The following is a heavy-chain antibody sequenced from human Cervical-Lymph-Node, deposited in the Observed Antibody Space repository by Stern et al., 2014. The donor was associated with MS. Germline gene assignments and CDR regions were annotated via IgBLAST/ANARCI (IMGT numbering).Heavy chain of an antibody. D-gene: IGHD2-8*01. CDR2: INWDGDK. CDR1: GFSLTTNGVG. J-gene: IGHJ6*02. V-gene: IGHV2-5*02. CDR3: AHSREDIVLEGAGATHKYYGLDV. Sequence: QITLKESGPTLVKPTQTLTLTCSFSGFSLTTNGVGVNWIRQPPGKALEWLALINWDGDKRYSPSLESRLTITKDTSRNQVVLIITNMDPVDTATYFCAHSREDIVLEGAGATHKYYGLDVWGQGTTVTVSS.